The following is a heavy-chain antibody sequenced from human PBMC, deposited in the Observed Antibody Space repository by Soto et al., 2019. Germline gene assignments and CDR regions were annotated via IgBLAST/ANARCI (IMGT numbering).Heavy chain of an antibody. CDR2: TYYGSKWYN. J-gene: IGHJ3*02. D-gene: IGHD6-19*01. CDR3: ARDRLDGVAVAGTYAFDI. V-gene: IGHV6-1*01. Sequence: PSQTLSLTCAISGDSVSSNSAAWNWIRQSPSRGLEWLGRTYYGSKWYNDYAVSVKSRITINPDTSKNQFSLQLNSVTPEDTTVYYCARDRLDGVAVAGTYAFDIWGQGTMVTVSS. CDR1: GDSVSSNSAA.